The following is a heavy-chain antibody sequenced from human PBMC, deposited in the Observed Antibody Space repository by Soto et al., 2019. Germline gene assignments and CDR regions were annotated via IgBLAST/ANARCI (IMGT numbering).Heavy chain of an antibody. CDR1: GFTFSSYG. V-gene: IGHV3-30*18. Sequence: QVQLVESGGGVVQPGRSLRLSCAASGFTFSSYGMHWVRQAPGKGLEWVAVISYDGSNKYYADSVKGRFTISRDNSKNTLYLQMNSLRAEDTAVYYCAKDLGYYYYYYGMDVW. CDR2: ISYDGSNK. D-gene: IGHD2-15*01. J-gene: IGHJ6*01. CDR3: AKDLGYYYYYYGMDV.